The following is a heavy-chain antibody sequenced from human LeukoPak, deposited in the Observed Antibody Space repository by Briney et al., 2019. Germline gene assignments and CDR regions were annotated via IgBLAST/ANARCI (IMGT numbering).Heavy chain of an antibody. CDR3: ARGPRVVVVAATHFDY. J-gene: IGHJ4*02. CDR2: IFHSGGT. D-gene: IGHD2-15*01. V-gene: IGHV4-59*01. CDR1: GGSINSYY. Sequence: SETLSLTCTVSGGSINSYYWNWIRQPPGRGLEWIGYIFHSGGTNYNPSLKSRVTISLDTSKNQFSLKLTSVTAADTAVYYCARGPRVVVVAATHFDYWGQGTLVTVSS.